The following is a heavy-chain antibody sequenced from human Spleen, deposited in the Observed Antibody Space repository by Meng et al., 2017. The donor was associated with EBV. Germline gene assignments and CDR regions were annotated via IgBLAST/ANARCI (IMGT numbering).Heavy chain of an antibody. V-gene: IGHV1-2*06. Sequence: QLQLVQAGGGVRKPGASVRVSCKASGYTFIAYSMHWVRQAPGQGLEWMGRINPNSGGTNYAQKFQGRVTMTRDTSISTTYMEMSSLRSDDTAVYYCAKSEVDSSDWSFNYWGQGTLVTVSS. CDR1: GYTFIAYS. J-gene: IGHJ4*02. CDR3: AKSEVDSSDWSFNY. D-gene: IGHD6-19*01. CDR2: INPNSGGT.